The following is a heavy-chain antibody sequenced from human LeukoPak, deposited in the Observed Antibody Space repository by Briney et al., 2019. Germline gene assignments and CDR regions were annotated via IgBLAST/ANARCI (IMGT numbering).Heavy chain of an antibody. J-gene: IGHJ4*02. V-gene: IGHV1-8*02. CDR1: GYTFTSYA. D-gene: IGHD1-1*01. CDR2: MNPGSGNT. CDR3: ARELRRDKY. Sequence: ASVKVSCKASGYTFTSYAMHWVRQAPGQRLEWMGYMNPGSGNTGYAQNFQGRVILTVNTSITTAYMELSSLRPEDTAVYYCARELRRDKYWGQGTLVTVSS.